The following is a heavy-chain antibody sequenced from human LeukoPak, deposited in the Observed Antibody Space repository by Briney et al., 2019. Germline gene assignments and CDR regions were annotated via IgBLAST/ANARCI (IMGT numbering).Heavy chain of an antibody. CDR2: ITAIDGRT. CDR3: ARDADGASHTLDY. Sequence: GGSLRLSCVASGFTFSSTTMGWVRQAPGRGLEWVSSITAIDGRTYYAGSVRGRFTISRDDSNNALYLQMNSLRAEDTALYYCARDADGASHTLDYWGQGTLVTVSS. J-gene: IGHJ4*02. V-gene: IGHV3-23*01. CDR1: GFTFSSTT. D-gene: IGHD4-17*01.